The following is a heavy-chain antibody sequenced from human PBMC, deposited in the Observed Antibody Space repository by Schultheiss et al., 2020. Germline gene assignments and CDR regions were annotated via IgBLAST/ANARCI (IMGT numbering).Heavy chain of an antibody. V-gene: IGHV1-24*01. CDR3: ARGVGNSNYYYYYYMDV. D-gene: IGHD4-23*01. CDR1: GYALAELS. J-gene: IGHJ6*03. CDR2: FDPEHDKT. Sequence: ASVKVSCKVSGYALAELSIHWVRLAPGKGLEWLGGFDPEHDKTTYAQKFQGRVTMTEDSSTDTAYMELSSLGSEDTAVYYCARGVGNSNYYYYYYMDVWGKGTTVTVSS.